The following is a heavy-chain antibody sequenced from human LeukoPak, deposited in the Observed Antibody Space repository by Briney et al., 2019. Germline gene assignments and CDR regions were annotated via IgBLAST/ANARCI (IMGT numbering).Heavy chain of an antibody. CDR1: GGSISSYY. CDR3: ARYSYDILTGYPKGWFDP. J-gene: IGHJ5*02. V-gene: IGHV4-4*07. D-gene: IGHD3-9*01. Sequence: PSETRSLTCTVSGGSISSYYWSWIRQPAGKGLEWIGRIYTSGSTNYNPSLKSRVTISVDTSKNQFSLKLSSVTAADTAVYYCARYSYDILTGYPKGWFDPWGQGTLVTVSS. CDR2: IYTSGST.